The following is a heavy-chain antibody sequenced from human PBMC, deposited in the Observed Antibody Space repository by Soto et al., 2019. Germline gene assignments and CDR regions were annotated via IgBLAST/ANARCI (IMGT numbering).Heavy chain of an antibody. Sequence: EVQLVESGGGLVQPGGSLRLSCAASGFTFSSYSMNWVRQAPGKGLEWVSYISSSSSTIYYADSLKGRFTISRDNAKNSLYLQMNSLRDEDTAVYYCARDYSRVYGDYYYYDYGMDVWGHGTTVTVSS. D-gene: IGHD4-17*01. J-gene: IGHJ6*02. CDR1: GFTFSSYS. V-gene: IGHV3-48*02. CDR3: ARDYSRVYGDYYYYDYGMDV. CDR2: ISSSSSTI.